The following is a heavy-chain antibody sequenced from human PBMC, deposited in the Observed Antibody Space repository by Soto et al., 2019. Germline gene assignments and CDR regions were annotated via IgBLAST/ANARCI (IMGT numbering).Heavy chain of an antibody. CDR2: ISPYSGYT. D-gene: IGHD2-2*01. V-gene: IGHV1-18*01. CDR1: GYSFMKYG. CDR3: AREASVLIPAAQPSRFDS. Sequence: QVQLVQSGPEMKKPGASVKVSCKGFGYSFMKYGINWVRQAPGQGLEWVGWISPYSGYTHSAQKIHGRLTLTTDTAVSTAYMELRILRSADTDLYYCAREASVLIPAAQPSRFDSWGQGTLVTVSS. J-gene: IGHJ4*02.